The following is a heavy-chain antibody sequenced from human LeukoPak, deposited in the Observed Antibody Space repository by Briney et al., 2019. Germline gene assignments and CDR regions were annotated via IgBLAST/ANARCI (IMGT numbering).Heavy chain of an antibody. D-gene: IGHD1-26*01. J-gene: IGHJ5*02. CDR1: GYTFTGYY. V-gene: IGHV1-2*02. CDR2: INPNSGGT. Sequence: ASVKVSCKASGYTFTGYYMHWVRQAPGQGLEWMGWINPNSGGTNYAQKFQGRVTMTRDTSISTAYMELSRLRSDDTAVYYCARQRIVGATTWFDPWGQGTLVTVSS. CDR3: ARQRIVGATTWFDP.